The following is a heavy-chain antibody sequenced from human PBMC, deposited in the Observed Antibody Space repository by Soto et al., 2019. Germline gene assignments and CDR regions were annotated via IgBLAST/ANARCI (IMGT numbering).Heavy chain of an antibody. J-gene: IGHJ5*02. D-gene: IGHD3-10*01. CDR1: GFTFSSSW. CDR3: ARDYMVRGRDSNWFDP. V-gene: IGHV3-74*01. CDR2: IIRDGSST. Sequence: EVQLVESGGGLVQRGGCLRLSWEASGFTFSSSWMHWVRQDPGMGLVWVSRIIRDGSSTSYVASVKGRFTISRDNAKNTLYLQMNSLRAEDTAVYYCARDYMVRGRDSNWFDPWGQGTLVTVSS.